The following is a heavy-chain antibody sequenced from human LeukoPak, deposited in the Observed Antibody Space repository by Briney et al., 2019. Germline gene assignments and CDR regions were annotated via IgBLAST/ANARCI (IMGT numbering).Heavy chain of an antibody. Sequence: PGGSLRLSCAASGFTFDDYAMHWVRQAPEKGLEWVSLISWDGGSPYYADSVKGRFTISRDNSKNSLYLQMNSLRAEDTALYYCAKDRRGYSYGPFDYWGQGTLVTVSS. D-gene: IGHD5-18*01. V-gene: IGHV3-43D*03. CDR2: ISWDGGSP. CDR1: GFTFDDYA. J-gene: IGHJ4*02. CDR3: AKDRRGYSYGPFDY.